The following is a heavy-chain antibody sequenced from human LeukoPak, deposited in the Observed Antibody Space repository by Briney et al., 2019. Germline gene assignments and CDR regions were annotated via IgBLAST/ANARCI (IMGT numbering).Heavy chain of an antibody. CDR1: GGSISSGSYY. J-gene: IGHJ2*01. CDR2: IYTSGST. D-gene: IGHD3-10*01. CDR3: ARDSGYWYFDL. Sequence: SETLSLTCTVSGGSISSGSYYWSWIRQPAGKGLEWIGRIYTSGSTNYNPSLKSRVTISVDTSKNQFSLKLSSVTAADTAVYYCARDSGYWYFDLWGRGTLVTVSS. V-gene: IGHV4-61*02.